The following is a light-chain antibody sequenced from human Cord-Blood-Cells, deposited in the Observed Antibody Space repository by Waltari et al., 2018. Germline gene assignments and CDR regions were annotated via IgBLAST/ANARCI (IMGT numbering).Light chain of an antibody. CDR1: QSVSSY. J-gene: IGKJ4*01. Sequence: IVLTQPPATLSSSPGERATLSCRASQSVSSYLALYQQQPGKAPSLLIYDASNRATGIPARCSGSGSGGDFSLTNSSLGPEDFAVYYCQQRSNWPPLTFGGGTKVEIK. CDR3: QQRSNWPPLT. V-gene: IGKV3-11*02. CDR2: DAS.